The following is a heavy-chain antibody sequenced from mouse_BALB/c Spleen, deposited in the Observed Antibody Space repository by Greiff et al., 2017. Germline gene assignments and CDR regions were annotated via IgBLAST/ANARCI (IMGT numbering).Heavy chain of an antibody. D-gene: IGHD2-3*01. CDR1: GFTFSDYG. CDR2: ISNLAYSI. V-gene: IGHV5-15*02. CDR3: ARVNDGYYFDY. J-gene: IGHJ2*01. Sequence: EVKVEESGGGLVKLGGSLKLSCAASGFTFSDYGMAWVRQAPGKGPEWVAFISNLAYSIYYADTVTGRFTISRENAKNTLYLEMSSLRSEDTAMYYCARVNDGYYFDYWGQGTTLTVSS.